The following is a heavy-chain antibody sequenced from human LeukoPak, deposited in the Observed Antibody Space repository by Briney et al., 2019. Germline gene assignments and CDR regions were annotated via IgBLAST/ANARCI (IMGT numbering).Heavy chain of an antibody. Sequence: PGGSLRLSCAASGFTFSSYAMHWVRQAPGKGLEWVAVISYDESNKYYADSVEGRFTISRDNSKNTLYLQMNSLRAEDTAVYYCAGGIAAAGTGENYWGQGTLVTVSS. J-gene: IGHJ4*02. V-gene: IGHV3-30*01. D-gene: IGHD6-13*01. CDR1: GFTFSSYA. CDR2: ISYDESNK. CDR3: AGGIAAAGTGENY.